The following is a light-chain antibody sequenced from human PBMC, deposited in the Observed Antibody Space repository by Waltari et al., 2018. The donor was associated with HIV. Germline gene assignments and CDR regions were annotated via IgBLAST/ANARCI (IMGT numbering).Light chain of an antibody. J-gene: IGKJ3*01. CDR2: DVA. Sequence: ELVITQSPATLSVSPWERATLSCRVSQSVSISLAWYQQKPGQAPRLLIYDVATRATDIPARCSGRGSGTVFTLTVSSLQSEDGGVYYCQQYDSWPPGTFGPGTKVDI. V-gene: IGKV3-15*01. CDR1: QSVSIS. CDR3: QQYDSWPPGT.